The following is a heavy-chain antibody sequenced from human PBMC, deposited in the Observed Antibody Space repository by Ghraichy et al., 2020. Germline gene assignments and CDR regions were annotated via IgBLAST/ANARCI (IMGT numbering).Heavy chain of an antibody. D-gene: IGHD1-1*01. Sequence: SETLSLTCAVSGGSISSGGYSWSWIRQPPGKGLEWIGYIYHTGSTYYNPSLKSRVTISIARSKNQFSLKLNSVTAADTAVYYCARNNKGWNDRLDPWGQGTLVTVSS. CDR1: GGSISSGGYS. CDR3: ARNNKGWNDRLDP. V-gene: IGHV4-30-2*01. CDR2: IYHTGST. J-gene: IGHJ5*02.